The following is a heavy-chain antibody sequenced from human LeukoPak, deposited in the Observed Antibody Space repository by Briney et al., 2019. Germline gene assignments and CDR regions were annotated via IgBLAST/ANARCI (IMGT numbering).Heavy chain of an antibody. CDR2: IYYIEST. CDR1: GGSISNYF. D-gene: IGHD6-6*01. V-gene: IGHV4-59*08. Sequence: SETLSVTCAASGGSISNYFWTWIGQPPGKGLEWIGHIYYIESTNYNPSLKSLGTISLDTSKKQFSLKLSSVTAADTAVYYCARWEYASSWFDSWGQGTLVTVSS. CDR3: ARWEYASSWFDS. J-gene: IGHJ5*01.